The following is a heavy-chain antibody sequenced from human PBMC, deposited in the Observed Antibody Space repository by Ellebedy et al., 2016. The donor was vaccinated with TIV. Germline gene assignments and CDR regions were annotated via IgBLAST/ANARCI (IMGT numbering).Heavy chain of an antibody. CDR1: GFSFSDST. CDR3: ARHIGSQWFDY. D-gene: IGHD6-25*01. V-gene: IGHV3-48*04. J-gene: IGHJ5*01. Sequence: PGGSLRLSCAGSGFSFSDSTFNWVRQAPGKGLEWLSYIGRGSSVIFYADYVKGRFTISRDDAKNSRYLQMNGLRVEDTAVYYCARHIGSQWFDYWGQVTLVSVSS. CDR2: IGRGSSVI.